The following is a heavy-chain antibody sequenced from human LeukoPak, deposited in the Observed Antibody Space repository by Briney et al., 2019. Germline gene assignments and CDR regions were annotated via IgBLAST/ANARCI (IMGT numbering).Heavy chain of an antibody. Sequence: KPSGTLSLTCNVSGGSISNNYWTWIRQPPGKGLEWIGYVYSTGSTNYNPSLKSRVTISVDTSKNQFSLKLSSVTAADTAVYYCARGIPPENEKMATIGDFDYWGQGTLVTVSS. J-gene: IGHJ4*02. D-gene: IGHD5-24*01. CDR1: GGSISNNY. V-gene: IGHV4-59*01. CDR3: ARGIPPENEKMATIGDFDY. CDR2: VYSTGST.